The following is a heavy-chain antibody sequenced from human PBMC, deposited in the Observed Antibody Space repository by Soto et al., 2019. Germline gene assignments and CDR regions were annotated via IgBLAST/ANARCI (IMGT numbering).Heavy chain of an antibody. CDR3: ARVGDCSSTSCYTRHGMDV. D-gene: IGHD2-2*02. CDR1: GYSFTSYW. Sequence: PGESLKISFKGSGYSFTSYWIGWVRQMPGKGLEWMGIIYPGDSDTRYSPSLQGQVTISADKSISTAYLQWSSLKASDTAMYYCARVGDCSSTSCYTRHGMDVWGQGTTVTVSS. CDR2: IYPGDSDT. J-gene: IGHJ6*02. V-gene: IGHV5-51*01.